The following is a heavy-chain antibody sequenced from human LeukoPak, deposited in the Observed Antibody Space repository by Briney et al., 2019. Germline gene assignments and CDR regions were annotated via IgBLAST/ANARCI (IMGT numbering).Heavy chain of an antibody. CDR1: GFTVSSNY. Sequence: GSLRLSCAASGFTVSSNYMSWVRQPPGKGLEWIGEIYHSGSTNYNPSLKSRVTISVDKSKNQFSLKLSSVTAADTAVYYCAREVGSPFDYWGQGTLVTVSS. V-gene: IGHV4-4*02. J-gene: IGHJ4*02. CDR3: AREVGSPFDY. CDR2: IYHSGST.